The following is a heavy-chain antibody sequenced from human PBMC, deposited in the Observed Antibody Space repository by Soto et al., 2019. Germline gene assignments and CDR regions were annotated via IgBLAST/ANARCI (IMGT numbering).Heavy chain of an antibody. CDR1: GFSFSSYT. J-gene: IGHJ5*01. V-gene: IGHV3-21*02. CDR3: ARAHEVAWFDS. CDR2: ITNRGTHT. D-gene: IGHD2-15*01. Sequence: EVQLMELGGGLVQPGESLRLSCTASGFSFSSYTMNWVRQAPGKGLQWVASITNRGTHTYSADSVKGRFTISRDNDKNLLYLQMTKLRAKDTATCYCARAHEVAWFDSWGLGTLVTVTS.